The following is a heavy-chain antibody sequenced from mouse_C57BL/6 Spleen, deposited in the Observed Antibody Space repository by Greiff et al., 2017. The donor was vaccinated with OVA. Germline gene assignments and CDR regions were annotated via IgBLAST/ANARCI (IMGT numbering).Heavy chain of an antibody. V-gene: IGHV1-53*01. CDR2: INPSNGGT. Sequence: QVQLQQPGTELVKPGASVKLSCKASGYTFTSYWMPWVKPRPGQGLEWIGNINPSNGGTNYNEKFKSKATLTVDKSSSTAYIQLSSLTSEDAAVDYCARSGDSLYAYWGQGTLVTVSA. J-gene: IGHJ3*01. CDR3: ARSGDSLYAY. CDR1: GYTFTSYW. D-gene: IGHD2-13*01.